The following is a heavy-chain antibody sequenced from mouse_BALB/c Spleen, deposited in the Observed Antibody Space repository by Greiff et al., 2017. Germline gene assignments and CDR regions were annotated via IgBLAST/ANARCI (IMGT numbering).Heavy chain of an antibody. Sequence: EVQVVESGPSLVKPSQTLSLTCSVTGDSITSGYWNWIRKFPGNKLEYMGYISYSGSTYYNPSLKSRISITRDTSKNQYYLQLNSVTTEDTATYYCARKYGNYGGFAYWGQGTLVTVSA. CDR2: ISYSGST. CDR1: GDSITSGY. D-gene: IGHD2-10*02. V-gene: IGHV3-8*02. CDR3: ARKYGNYGGFAY. J-gene: IGHJ3*01.